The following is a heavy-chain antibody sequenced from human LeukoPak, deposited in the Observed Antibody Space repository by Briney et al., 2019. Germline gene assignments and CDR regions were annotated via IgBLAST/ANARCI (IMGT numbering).Heavy chain of an antibody. Sequence: GGSLRLSCAASGFTFSSYAMSWVRQAPGKGLEWVSAISGSGGSTYYADSVKGRFTISRDNSKNTLCLQMNSLRAEDTAVYYCAKEGPEQWPGGGNWFDPWGQGTLVTVSS. J-gene: IGHJ5*02. D-gene: IGHD6-19*01. V-gene: IGHV3-23*01. CDR3: AKEGPEQWPGGGNWFDP. CDR1: GFTFSSYA. CDR2: ISGSGGST.